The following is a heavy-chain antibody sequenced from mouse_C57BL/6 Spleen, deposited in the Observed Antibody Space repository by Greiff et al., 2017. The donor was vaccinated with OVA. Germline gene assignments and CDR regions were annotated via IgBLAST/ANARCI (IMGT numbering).Heavy chain of an antibody. Sequence: EVKLVESGGGLVKPGGSLKLSCAASGFTFSSYAMSWVRQTPEKRLVWVATISDGGSYTYYPANVKGRFTISRDNAKNNLYLQMSHLKSEDTAMNYCARATVGAYWYFDVWGTGTTVTVSS. CDR1: GFTFSSYA. D-gene: IGHD1-1*01. CDR2: ISDGGSYT. V-gene: IGHV5-4*03. J-gene: IGHJ1*03. CDR3: ARATVGAYWYFDV.